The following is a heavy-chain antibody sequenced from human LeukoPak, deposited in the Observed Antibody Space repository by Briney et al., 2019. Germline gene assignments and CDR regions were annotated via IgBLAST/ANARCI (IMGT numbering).Heavy chain of an antibody. V-gene: IGHV1-8*01. CDR1: GYTFTSYD. J-gene: IGHJ5*02. D-gene: IGHD6-13*01. CDR2: MNPNSGNT. CDR3: ASRYSSTWSEKGAFDP. Sequence: GASVKVSCKASGYTFTSYDINWVRQATGQGLEWMGWMNPNSGNTGYAQKFQGRVTMTRNTSISTAYMELSSLRSEDTAVYYCASRYSSTWSEKGAFDPWGQGTLVTVSS.